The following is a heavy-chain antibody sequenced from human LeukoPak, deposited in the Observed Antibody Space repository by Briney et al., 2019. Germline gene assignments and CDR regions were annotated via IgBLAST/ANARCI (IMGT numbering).Heavy chain of an antibody. J-gene: IGHJ6*03. D-gene: IGHD5/OR15-5a*01. V-gene: IGHV1-2*02. CDR2: INPNSGGT. CDR3: ARGGDSLYGYYYYMDV. Sequence: VASVKVSCKASGYTFTGYYMHWVRQAPGQGLEWMGWINPNSGGTNYAQKFQGRVTMTRDTSISTAYMELSRLRSDDTAVYYCARGGDSLYGYYYYMDVWGKGTTVTVSS. CDR1: GYTFTGYY.